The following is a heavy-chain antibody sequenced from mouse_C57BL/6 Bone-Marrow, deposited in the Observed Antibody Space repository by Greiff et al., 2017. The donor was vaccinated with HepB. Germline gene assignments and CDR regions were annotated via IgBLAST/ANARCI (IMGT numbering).Heavy chain of an antibody. CDR2: IHPNSGST. J-gene: IGHJ1*03. CDR1: GYTFTSYW. V-gene: IGHV1-64*01. CDR3: ALPTTVVATNFDV. D-gene: IGHD1-1*01. Sequence: QVQLKQPGAELVKPGASVKLSCKASGYTFTSYWMHWVKQRPGQGLEWIGMIHPNSGSTNYNEKFKSKATLTVDKSSSTAYMQLSSLTSEDSAVYYCALPTTVVATNFDVWGTGTTVTVSS.